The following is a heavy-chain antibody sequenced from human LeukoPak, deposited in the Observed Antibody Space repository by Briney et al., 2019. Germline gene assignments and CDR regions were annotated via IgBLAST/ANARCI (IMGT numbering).Heavy chain of an antibody. J-gene: IGHJ4*02. D-gene: IGHD3-22*01. CDR2: IKSKVNGGTI. CDR3: CTGGYYLDF. CDR1: GFTFSNAW. Sequence: NPGGSLRLSCAGSGFTFSNAWMNWVRQAPGKGLEWVGRIKSKVNGGTIEYAAPVKGRFTISRDDSENTVYLQMNSLKSEDTAVYYCCTGGYYLDFWGQGTLVSVS. V-gene: IGHV3-15*07.